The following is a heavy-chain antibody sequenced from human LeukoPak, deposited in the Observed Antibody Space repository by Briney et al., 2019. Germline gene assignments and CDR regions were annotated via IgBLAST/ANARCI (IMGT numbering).Heavy chain of an antibody. CDR3: ARGNYYDSSGFDY. D-gene: IGHD3-22*01. CDR1: GYTFTSYN. CDR2: MNPDTGNT. J-gene: IGHJ4*02. Sequence: ASVKVSCKASGYTFTSYNVNWVRQATGQGLEWMGWMNPDTGNTGYAQKFQGRVTMTRNTSISTAYMELSSLRSEDTAVYYCARGNYYDSSGFDYWGQGTLVTVSS. V-gene: IGHV1-8*01.